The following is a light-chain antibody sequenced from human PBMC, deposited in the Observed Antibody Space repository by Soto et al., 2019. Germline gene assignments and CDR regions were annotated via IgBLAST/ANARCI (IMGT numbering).Light chain of an antibody. Sequence: QSVLTQPRSVCRTPGQSVTLSCTGSSSDVGGYNYVSWYQHYPGRAPKLMIFEVYLRPSGVPDRFSGSKSGNTASLTISGLQAEDEADYFCCSYAGTYNYVFGTGSKVTVL. V-gene: IGLV2-11*01. CDR3: CSYAGTYNYV. CDR2: EVY. CDR1: SSDVGGYNY. J-gene: IGLJ1*01.